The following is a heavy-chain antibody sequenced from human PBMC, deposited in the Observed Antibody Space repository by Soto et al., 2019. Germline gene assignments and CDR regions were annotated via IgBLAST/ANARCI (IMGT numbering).Heavy chain of an antibody. CDR2: IYPGDSDT. CDR3: ARHPTNRCSSTSCPNWFDP. V-gene: IGHV5-51*01. CDR1: GYSFTSYW. J-gene: IGHJ5*02. D-gene: IGHD2-2*01. Sequence: GESLKISCKGSGYSFTSYWIGWVRQMPGKGLEWMGIIYPGDSDTRYSPSFQGQVTISADKSISTAYLQWSSLKASDTAMYYCARHPTNRCSSTSCPNWFDPWGQGTLVTVSS.